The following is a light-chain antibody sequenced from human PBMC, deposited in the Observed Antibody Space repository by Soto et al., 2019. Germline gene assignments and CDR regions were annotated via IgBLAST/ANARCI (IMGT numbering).Light chain of an antibody. CDR2: DAS. Sequence: DIQMTQSPSTLSASVRVTVTITCRASQSFSSWLAWYQQKPGKAPKLLISDASSLESGVPSRFSGDRSGTEFTLTINSLHPEDVATYFCQQFSSYWTFGQGTKVDI. V-gene: IGKV1-5*01. CDR3: QQFSSYWT. J-gene: IGKJ1*01. CDR1: QSFSSW.